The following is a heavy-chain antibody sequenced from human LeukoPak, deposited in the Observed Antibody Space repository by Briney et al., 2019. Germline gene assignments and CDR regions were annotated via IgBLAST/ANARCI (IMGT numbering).Heavy chain of an antibody. CDR1: GFTFSSYS. Sequence: GGSLRLSCAAPGFTFSSYSMNWVRQAPGKGLEWVSSISSSSRYIYYVDSVKGRFTISRDNAKNSLYLQMNSLRAEDTATYYCATGSATTVTTSSDYWGQGTLVTVSS. V-gene: IGHV3-21*01. J-gene: IGHJ4*02. D-gene: IGHD4-17*01. CDR2: ISSSSRYI. CDR3: ATGSATTVTTSSDY.